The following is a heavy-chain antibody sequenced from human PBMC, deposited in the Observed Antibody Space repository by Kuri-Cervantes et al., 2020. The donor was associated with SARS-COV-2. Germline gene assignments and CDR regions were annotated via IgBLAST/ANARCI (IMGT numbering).Heavy chain of an antibody. Sequence: GESLKISCAASGFRFSSYAMHWVRQAPGKGLEWVSYIHNSLDVIYYADSVRGRFTISRDNARNSLYLQMNSLRVDDTAVYYCTRDQRSGNMDVWGQGTTVTVSS. V-gene: IGHV3-48*03. CDR2: IHNSLDVI. D-gene: IGHD6-25*01. CDR1: GFRFSSYA. CDR3: TRDQRSGNMDV. J-gene: IGHJ6*02.